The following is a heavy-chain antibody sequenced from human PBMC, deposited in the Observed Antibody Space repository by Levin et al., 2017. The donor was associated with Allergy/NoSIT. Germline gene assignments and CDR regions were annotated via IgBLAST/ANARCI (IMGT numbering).Heavy chain of an antibody. Sequence: PGGSLRPSCSASGFTFSTYVMHWVRQAPGKGLEYVSGISSSGGSTSYADSVKGRFTISRDSSMNTLYLQMSSLRAEDTAVYYCVKGGGDVPYFDYWGQGTLVTVSS. J-gene: IGHJ4*02. CDR2: ISSSGGST. D-gene: IGHD4-17*01. CDR3: VKGGGDVPYFDY. V-gene: IGHV3-64D*06. CDR1: GFTFSTYV.